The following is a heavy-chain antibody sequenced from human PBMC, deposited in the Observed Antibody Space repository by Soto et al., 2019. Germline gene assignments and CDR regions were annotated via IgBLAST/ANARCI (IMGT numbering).Heavy chain of an antibody. Sequence: ASVKVSCKASGYTFSGYYIHWLRQDPGQGLEWMGWINPNSGGTNYAQKFQGRVTATRDTPTSTAYMELSRLTSDDNAVYYCSRDITEYYCTITGRHTRPLSGIDVWGQGPTVTVSS. J-gene: IGHJ6*02. CDR2: INPNSGGT. CDR1: GYTFSGYY. D-gene: IGHD2-8*01. CDR3: SRDITEYYCTITGRHTRPLSGIDV. V-gene: IGHV1-2*02.